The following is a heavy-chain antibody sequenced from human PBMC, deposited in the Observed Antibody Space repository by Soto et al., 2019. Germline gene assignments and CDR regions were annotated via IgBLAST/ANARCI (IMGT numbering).Heavy chain of an antibody. CDR2: IIPIFGTA. J-gene: IGHJ6*02. V-gene: IGHV1-69*01. CDR1: GGTFSSYA. Sequence: QVQLVQSGAEVKKPGSSVKVSCKASGGTFSSYAISWVRQAPGQGLEWMGGIIPIFGTANYAQKFQGRVTITADESTSTAYMELSSLRSEDTAVYYCAREGLREGIADCYYYYGMDVWGQGTTVTVSS. D-gene: IGHD6-13*01. CDR3: AREGLREGIADCYYYYGMDV.